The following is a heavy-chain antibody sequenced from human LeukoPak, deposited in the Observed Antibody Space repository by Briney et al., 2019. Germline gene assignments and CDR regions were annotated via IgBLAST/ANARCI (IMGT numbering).Heavy chain of an antibody. CDR1: GGSFSGYY. V-gene: IGHV4-34*01. CDR3: ARSQFPEAGVVRLDLYFDY. J-gene: IGHJ4*02. D-gene: IGHD2-15*01. Sequence: SETLSLTCAVYGGSFSGYYWSWIRQPPGKGLEWIGEINHSGSTNYNPSLKSRVTISVDTSKNQFSLKLSSVTAADTAVYYCARSQFPEAGVVRLDLYFDYWGQGTLVTVSS. CDR2: INHSGST.